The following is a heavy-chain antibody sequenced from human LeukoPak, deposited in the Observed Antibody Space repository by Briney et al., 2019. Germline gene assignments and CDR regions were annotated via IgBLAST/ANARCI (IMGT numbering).Heavy chain of an antibody. CDR2: IYSGGST. D-gene: IGHD4-23*01. Sequence: GGSLRLSCAASGFTVSSTYMSWVRQAPGKRLEWVSVIYSGGSTDYADSVKGGFTISRDNSKNTLFLQMSSLRVEDTAVYYCARDYGGNIRGYFDYWGQGTLVTVSS. CDR1: GFTVSSTY. J-gene: IGHJ4*02. CDR3: ARDYGGNIRGYFDY. V-gene: IGHV3-66*01.